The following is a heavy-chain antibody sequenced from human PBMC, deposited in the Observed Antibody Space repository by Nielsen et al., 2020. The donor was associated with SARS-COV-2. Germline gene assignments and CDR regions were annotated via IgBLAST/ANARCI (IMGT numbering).Heavy chain of an antibody. CDR3: VRGRYSSSWFFDY. V-gene: IGHV1-18*01. CDR2: ISAYNGNT. CDR1: GYTFTTYG. J-gene: IGHJ4*02. D-gene: IGHD6-13*01. Sequence: ASVKVSCKASGYTFTTYGFSWVRQAPGQGLEWMGWISAYNGNTNYAQKLQGRVTMTTDTYTRTAYMELRSLRSDDTAVYYCVRGRYSSSWFFDYWGQGTLVTVSS.